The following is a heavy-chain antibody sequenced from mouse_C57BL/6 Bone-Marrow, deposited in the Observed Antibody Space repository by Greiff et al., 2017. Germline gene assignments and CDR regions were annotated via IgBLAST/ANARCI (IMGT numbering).Heavy chain of an antibody. CDR3: ARGGYGSSLRYYFDY. CDR2: IDPSDSST. D-gene: IGHD1-1*01. Sequence: QVQLQQPGAELVKPGASVKLSCKASGYTFTSYWMQWVKQRPGQGLEWIGEIDPSDSSTNYNQKFKGKATLTVDTSYSTAYMQLSSLTSEDSAVYYCARGGYGSSLRYYFDYWGQGTTLTVSS. J-gene: IGHJ2*01. V-gene: IGHV1-50*01. CDR1: GYTFTSYW.